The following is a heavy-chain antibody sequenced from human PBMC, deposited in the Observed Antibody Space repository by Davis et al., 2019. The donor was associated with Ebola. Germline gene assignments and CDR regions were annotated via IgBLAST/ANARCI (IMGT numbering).Heavy chain of an antibody. D-gene: IGHD6-19*01. CDR2: IYHSGSA. CDR1: GDSISNNYW. Sequence: SETLSLTCAVSGDSISNNYWWSWVRQSPGKGLEWIAEIYHSGSAYYSPSLKSRVTISVDKSKNQFSLQLSSVTAADTAVYYCARGVTGQWGFYYGMDVWGTGTTVTVSS. V-gene: IGHV4-4*02. J-gene: IGHJ6*04. CDR3: ARGVTGQWGFYYGMDV.